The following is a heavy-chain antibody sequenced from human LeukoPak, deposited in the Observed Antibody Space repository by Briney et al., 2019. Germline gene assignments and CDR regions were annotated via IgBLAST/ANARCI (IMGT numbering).Heavy chain of an antibody. V-gene: IGHV5-51*01. J-gene: IGHJ4*02. Sequence: GESLKISCKGSGYRFADYWIAWVRQVPGQGLEWMGIICPDDSDTRYSPSFLGQVTISADKSISTAYLQWSSLKASDTAMYYCARPVEMATSPFDYWGQGTLVTVSS. CDR3: ARPVEMATSPFDY. CDR2: ICPDDSDT. D-gene: IGHD5-24*01. CDR1: GYRFADYW.